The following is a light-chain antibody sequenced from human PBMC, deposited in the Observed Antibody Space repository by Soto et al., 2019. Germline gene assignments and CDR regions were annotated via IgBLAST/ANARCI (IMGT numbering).Light chain of an antibody. CDR3: MQALQTPGT. J-gene: IGKJ1*01. CDR2: LGS. Sequence: IVMIQSPLSLSVTPGEPASISCRSSQSLLHTNGYTYLNWYLQKPGQSPHLLIYLGSRRPPGVPERFSGSGSATDFTLTISRVEAEDVGIYYCMQALQTPGTFGQGTKL. CDR1: QSLLHTNGYTY. V-gene: IGKV2-28*01.